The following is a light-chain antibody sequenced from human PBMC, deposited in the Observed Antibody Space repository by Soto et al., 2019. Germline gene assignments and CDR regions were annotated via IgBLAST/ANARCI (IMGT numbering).Light chain of an antibody. CDR3: QKYNSASYT. CDR2: GAS. CDR1: QSVSSN. J-gene: IGKJ2*01. V-gene: IGKV3-15*01. Sequence: EIVMTQSPATLSVSPGERATLSCRASQSVSSNLAWYQQKPGQAPRLLIYGASTRATGIPARFSGSGSGTDFTLTISSLQPEDVATYYCQKYNSASYTFGQGTKLEIK.